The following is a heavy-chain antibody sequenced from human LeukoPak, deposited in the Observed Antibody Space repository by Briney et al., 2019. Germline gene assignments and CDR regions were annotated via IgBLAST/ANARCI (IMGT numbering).Heavy chain of an antibody. CDR2: INNNTGNP. J-gene: IGHJ4*02. V-gene: IGHV7-4-1*02. CDR1: GYTFKNHY. Sequence: ASVTVSYKPSGYTFKNHYIHWVRQAPGQGLEWMGWINNNTGNPTYAQGFPGRVVFSLETSVSPAYLQISSLKAEDTAVYYCAREWRYYDSSGYDYWGQGTLVTVSS. CDR3: AREWRYYDSSGYDY. D-gene: IGHD3-22*01.